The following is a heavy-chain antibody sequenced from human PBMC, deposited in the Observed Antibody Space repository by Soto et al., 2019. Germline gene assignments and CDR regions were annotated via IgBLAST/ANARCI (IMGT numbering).Heavy chain of an antibody. J-gene: IGHJ6*02. D-gene: IGHD6-13*01. Sequence: VGSLRLSCAASGFTFSSYAMSWVRQAPGKGLEWVSDIIDSGGSTYYADSVKGRFTISRDNSKSTLYLQMNSLRAEDTALYYCEKGSSYYYYYGVDVWGQGTTVTVSS. CDR1: GFTFSSYA. CDR2: IIDSGGST. CDR3: EKGSSYYYYYGVDV. V-gene: IGHV3-23*01.